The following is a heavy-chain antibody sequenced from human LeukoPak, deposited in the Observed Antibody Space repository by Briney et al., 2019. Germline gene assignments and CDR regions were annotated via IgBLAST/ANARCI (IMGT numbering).Heavy chain of an antibody. CDR1: GGPTSSSSSN. CDR2: IYDSGTI. V-gene: IGHV4-39*01. Sequence: PSETLSLTCTAFGGPTSSSSSNWGGFRQPQGKKLEGIGNIYDSGTIYYNPSLKSRVTISVDTSKNQLSLKLSSVTAADTAVYYCATDSVGDTTAFDYWGQGTLVTVSS. D-gene: IGHD1-26*01. J-gene: IGHJ4*02. CDR3: ATDSVGDTTAFDY.